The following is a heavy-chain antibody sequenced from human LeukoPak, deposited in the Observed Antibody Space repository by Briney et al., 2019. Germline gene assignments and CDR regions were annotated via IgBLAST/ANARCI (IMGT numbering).Heavy chain of an antibody. CDR3: ARSTYSSSSVFDC. V-gene: IGHV4-39*01. CDR1: GGSISSSSYY. J-gene: IGHJ4*02. CDR2: SYYSGST. D-gene: IGHD6-6*01. Sequence: KPSETLSLTCTVSGGSISSSSYYWGWIRQPPGKGLEWIGSSYYSGSTYYNPSLKSRVTVPVDTSKNEFSLKLSSVTAADTAVYYCARSTYSSSSVFDCWGQGTLVTVSS.